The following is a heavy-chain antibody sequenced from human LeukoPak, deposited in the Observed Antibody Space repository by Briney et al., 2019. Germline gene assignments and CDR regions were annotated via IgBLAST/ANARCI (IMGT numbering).Heavy chain of an antibody. V-gene: IGHV4-34*01. J-gene: IGHJ4*02. CDR3: ARGVGYDFWSGYQNTGFDY. Sequence: SETLSLTCAVYGVSFSGYYWSWIRQPPGKGLEWIGEINHSGSTNYNPSLKSRVTISVDTSKNQFSLKLSSVTAADTAVYYCARGVGYDFWSGYQNTGFDYWGQGTLVTVSS. CDR2: INHSGST. D-gene: IGHD3-3*01. CDR1: GVSFSGYY.